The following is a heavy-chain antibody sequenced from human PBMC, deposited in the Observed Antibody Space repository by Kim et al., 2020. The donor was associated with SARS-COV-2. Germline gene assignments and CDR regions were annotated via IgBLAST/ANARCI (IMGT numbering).Heavy chain of an antibody. D-gene: IGHD3-3*01. J-gene: IGHJ6*03. V-gene: IGHV3-30*07. Sequence: DSVEGRFTTSRDNPKNTLYLQMNNLRAEDTAVYYCARRRGGVVIGYYLDVWGTGTAVTVSS. CDR3: ARRRGGVVIGYYLDV.